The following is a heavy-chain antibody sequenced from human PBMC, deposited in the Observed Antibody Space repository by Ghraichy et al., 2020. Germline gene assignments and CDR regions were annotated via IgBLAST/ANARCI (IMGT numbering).Heavy chain of an antibody. CDR1: GYTFTSYG. V-gene: IGHV1-18*04. CDR3: ARGRDCSGGSCYSGFADAPVDY. D-gene: IGHD2-15*01. Sequence: ASVKVSCKASGYTFTSYGISWVRQAPGQGLEWMGWISAYNGNTNYAQKLQGRVTMTTDTSTSTAYMELRSLRSDDTAVYYCARGRDCSGGSCYSGFADAPVDYWGQGTLVTVSS. J-gene: IGHJ4*02. CDR2: ISAYNGNT.